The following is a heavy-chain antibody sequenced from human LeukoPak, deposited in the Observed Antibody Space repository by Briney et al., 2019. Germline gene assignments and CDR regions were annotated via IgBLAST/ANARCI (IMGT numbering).Heavy chain of an antibody. Sequence: GSLRLCCSASGFTFSSYAMRCVRQAPGKGVEYVSTLSSNGGSTYYADSVKSRFTISRDNSKNTLYLQMSSLRAEDTAVYYCVKATPLWVGRTTRVVPDYFDYWGQGTLVTVSS. D-gene: IGHD3-10*01. V-gene: IGHV3-64D*06. CDR3: VKATPLWVGRTTRVVPDYFDY. J-gene: IGHJ4*02. CDR2: LSSNGGST. CDR1: GFTFSSYA.